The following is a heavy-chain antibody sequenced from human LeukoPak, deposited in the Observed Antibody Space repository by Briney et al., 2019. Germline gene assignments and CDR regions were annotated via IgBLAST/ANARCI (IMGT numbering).Heavy chain of an antibody. J-gene: IGHJ4*02. CDR1: GGSFSGYY. V-gene: IGHV4-34*01. Sequence: SETLSLTCAVYGGSFSGYYWSWIRQPPGKGLEWIGEINHSGSTNYNPSLKSRVTISVDTSKNQFSLKLSSVTAADTAVYYCARYRSYGYRYYFDHWGQGTLVTVSS. D-gene: IGHD5-18*01. CDR2: INHSGST. CDR3: ARYRSYGYRYYFDH.